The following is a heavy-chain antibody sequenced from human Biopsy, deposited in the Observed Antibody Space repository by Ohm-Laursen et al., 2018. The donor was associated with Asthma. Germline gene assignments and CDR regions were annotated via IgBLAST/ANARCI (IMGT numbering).Heavy chain of an antibody. V-gene: IGHV3-30-3*01. CDR3: ARKARHGDYDFDY. D-gene: IGHD4-17*01. J-gene: IGHJ4*02. Sequence: SLRLSCTASGFTFSSYAMHWVRQAPGKGLEWAAVISYDGSNKYYADSVKGRFTISRDNSKNTLYLQMNSLRAEDTAVYYCARKARHGDYDFDYWGQGTLVTVSS. CDR2: ISYDGSNK. CDR1: GFTFSSYA.